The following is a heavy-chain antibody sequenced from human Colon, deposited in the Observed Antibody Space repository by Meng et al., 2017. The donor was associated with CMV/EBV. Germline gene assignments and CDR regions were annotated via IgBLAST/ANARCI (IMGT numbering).Heavy chain of an antibody. V-gene: IGHV3-11*04. CDR2: ISSSGSTI. CDR1: KFTFSDYY. CDR3: AKRGKDSSSWYYFDN. D-gene: IGHD6-13*01. Sequence: GESLKISCAASKFTFSDYYMSWIRQAPGKGLEWVSYISSSGSTIYYADSVKGRFTISRDNSRNTLYMQMKSLRVEDTAVYYCAKRGKDSSSWYYFDNWGQGTLVTVSS. J-gene: IGHJ4*02.